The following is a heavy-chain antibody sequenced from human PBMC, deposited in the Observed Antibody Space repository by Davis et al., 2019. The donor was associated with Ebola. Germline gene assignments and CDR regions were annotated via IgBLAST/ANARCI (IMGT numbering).Heavy chain of an antibody. CDR2: IHPNTGGT. CDR1: GYIFTGYH. J-gene: IGHJ3*02. CDR3: ARPLFPMIREDAFDI. D-gene: IGHD3-10*01. V-gene: IGHV1-2*02. Sequence: ASVKVSCKASGYIFTGYHIHWVRQAPGQGLEWMGWIHPNTGGTNYAPKFQGRVTMTRDTSISTAYLEVTRLTSDDTAVYYCARPLFPMIREDAFDIWGQGTMGAVSS.